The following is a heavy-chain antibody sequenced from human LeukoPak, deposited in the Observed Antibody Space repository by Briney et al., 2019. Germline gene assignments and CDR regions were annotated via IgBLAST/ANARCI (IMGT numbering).Heavy chain of an antibody. V-gene: IGHV3-74*01. CDR2: INSDGSST. Sequence: AGGSLRLSCAVSGFTFEDYGMSWVRQAPGKGLVWVSRINSDGSSTSYADSVKGRFTISRDNAKNTLYLQMNSLRAEDTAVYYCARDGITMVRGVISSWGQGTLVTVSS. J-gene: IGHJ5*02. CDR3: ARDGITMVRGVISS. D-gene: IGHD3-10*01. CDR1: GFTFEDYG.